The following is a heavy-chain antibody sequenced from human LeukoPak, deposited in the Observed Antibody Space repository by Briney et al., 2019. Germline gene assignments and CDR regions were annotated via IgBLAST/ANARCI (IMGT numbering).Heavy chain of an antibody. CDR1: GYTFTSYY. J-gene: IGHJ6*02. CDR3: ARDIVGASYYYYGMDV. D-gene: IGHD1-26*01. V-gene: IGHV1-46*01. CDR2: ISPSGGST. Sequence: GASVKVSCKASGYTFTSYYMHWVRQAPGQGLEWMGIISPSGGSTSYAQKFQGRVTMTRDTSTSTVYMELSSLRSEDTAVYYCARDIVGASYYYYGMDVWGQGTTVTVSS.